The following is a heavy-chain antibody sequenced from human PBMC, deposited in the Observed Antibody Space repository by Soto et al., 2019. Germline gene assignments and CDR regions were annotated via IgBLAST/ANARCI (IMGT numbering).Heavy chain of an antibody. J-gene: IGHJ4*02. CDR1: GGSISSGAYY. CDR3: ASSSGARYYDY. V-gene: IGHV4-31*03. Sequence: QEQLQESGPGLVKPSQTLSLTCTVSGGSISSGAYYWSWIPQHPGKGLEWIGYIYYSVSTYYNPSLKSRVTIVVDTSKNQFSLKLRAVTAADTAVYYCASSSGARYYDYWGQGTLVTVSS. D-gene: IGHD2-15*01. CDR2: IYYSVST.